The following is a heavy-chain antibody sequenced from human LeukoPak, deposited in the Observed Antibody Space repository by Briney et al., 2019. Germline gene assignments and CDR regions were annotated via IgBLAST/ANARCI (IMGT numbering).Heavy chain of an antibody. D-gene: IGHD2-21*01. Sequence: SVKVSCKASGGSFSNYAISWVRQAPGQGLEWMGGIIPLFGSPTYAQKFQGRVTITTDESTTTAYMELSSLRSDDTAVFYCARGERHIPIYYWGQGTLVTVSS. CDR3: ARGERHIPIYY. CDR2: IIPLFGSP. V-gene: IGHV1-69*05. J-gene: IGHJ4*02. CDR1: GGSFSNYA.